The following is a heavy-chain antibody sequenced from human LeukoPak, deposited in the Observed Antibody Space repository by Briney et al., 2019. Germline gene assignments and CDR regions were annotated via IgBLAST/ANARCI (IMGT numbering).Heavy chain of an antibody. J-gene: IGHJ5*02. CDR1: GGSNNSYY. CDR2: THPAGNT. Sequence: SETLSLSCTVSGGSNNSYYWSWLRQPPGKGLEWIGYTHPAGNTNYSPSLKSRVTISIDMSRNQSSLKLSSVTAADTAVYYCARKAPKKGWFDPWGQGTLVTVSS. CDR3: ARKAPKKGWFDP. V-gene: IGHV4-4*09.